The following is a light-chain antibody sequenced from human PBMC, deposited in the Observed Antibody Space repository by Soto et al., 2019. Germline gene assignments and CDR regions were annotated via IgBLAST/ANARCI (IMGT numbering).Light chain of an antibody. Sequence: DIVLTQSPGTLSLSPGERATLSCRVSQNSRYSDLAWYQQKPGQAPRLLIDGASTRAAGIPDRFSGSGSGTDFTLIISRLEPEDFAVYYCQHYITSPRTFGQGTKVDIK. CDR1: QNSRYSD. CDR2: GAS. V-gene: IGKV3-20*01. CDR3: QHYITSPRT. J-gene: IGKJ1*01.